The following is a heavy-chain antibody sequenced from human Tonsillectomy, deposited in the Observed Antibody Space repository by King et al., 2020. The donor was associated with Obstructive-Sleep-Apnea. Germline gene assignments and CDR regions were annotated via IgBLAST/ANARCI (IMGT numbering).Heavy chain of an antibody. Sequence: VQLVESGGGLVQPGGALRLSCAASGFTFSSDAMSWGRQAPGKGLVWVSAIWGGGGSTYFADSVKGRFTISRDNSKNTLYLQMNSLRAEDTAVYYCAKVKELWPWTDAFDIWGQGTMVTVSS. J-gene: IGHJ3*02. CDR3: AKVKELWPWTDAFDI. CDR1: GFTFSSDA. V-gene: IGHV3-23*04. CDR2: IWGGGGST. D-gene: IGHD3-16*01.